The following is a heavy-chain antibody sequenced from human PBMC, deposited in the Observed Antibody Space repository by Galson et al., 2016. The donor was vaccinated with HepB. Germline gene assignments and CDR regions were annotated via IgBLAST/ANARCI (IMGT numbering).Heavy chain of an antibody. Sequence: SLRLSCAASGFTFSSHWMHWVRQAPGKRLVWVSRINTDGSSTSYADSVKGRFTISRDNAKNTLYLQVNSLRAEDTAVYYCARGGGRPIDYWGQGTLVTVSS. V-gene: IGHV3-74*01. CDR1: GFTFSSHW. D-gene: IGHD3-16*01. J-gene: IGHJ4*02. CDR3: ARGGGRPIDY. CDR2: INTDGSST.